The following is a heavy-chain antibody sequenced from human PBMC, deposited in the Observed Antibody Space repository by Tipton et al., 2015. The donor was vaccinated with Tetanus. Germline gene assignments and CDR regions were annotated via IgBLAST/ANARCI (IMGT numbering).Heavy chain of an antibody. D-gene: IGHD4-23*01. CDR3: ARGHDYGGNSGPGY. V-gene: IGHV1-8*03. CDR1: GYTFTSYD. Sequence: QLVQSGAEVKKPGASVKVSCKASGYTFTSYDINWVRQATGQGLEWMGWMNPNSGNTDYAQKFQGRVTITAEESTSTAYMELSSLRSEGSAVYYCARGHDYGGNSGPGYWGQGTLVTVSS. J-gene: IGHJ4*02. CDR2: MNPNSGNT.